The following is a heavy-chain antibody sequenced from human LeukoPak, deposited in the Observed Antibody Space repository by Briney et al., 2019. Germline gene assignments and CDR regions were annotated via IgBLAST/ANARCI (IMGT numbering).Heavy chain of an antibody. CDR1: GGSISSGDYY. CDR2: IYYSGST. J-gene: IGHJ3*02. D-gene: IGHD1-26*01. CDR3: ARVAWELLGAFDI. Sequence: SETLSLTCTVSGGSISSGDYYWSSIRQPPGKGLEWIGYIYYSGSTYYNPSLKSRVTISVDTSKNQFSLKLSSVTAADTAVYYCARVAWELLGAFDIWGQGTMVTVSS. V-gene: IGHV4-30-4*08.